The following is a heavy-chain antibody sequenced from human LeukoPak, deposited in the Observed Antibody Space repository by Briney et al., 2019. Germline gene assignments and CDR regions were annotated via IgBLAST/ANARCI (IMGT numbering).Heavy chain of an antibody. CDR3: AREIGYSSSWGY. CDR1: GNTFTRYG. D-gene: IGHD6-13*01. J-gene: IGHJ4*02. V-gene: IGHV1-3*01. CDR2: INAGNGNT. Sequence: ASVKVSCKASGNTFTRYGIHWVRQAPGQRLEWMGWINAGNGNTKYSQKFQGRVTITRDTSASTAYMELSSLRSEDTAVYYCAREIGYSSSWGYWGQGTLVTVSS.